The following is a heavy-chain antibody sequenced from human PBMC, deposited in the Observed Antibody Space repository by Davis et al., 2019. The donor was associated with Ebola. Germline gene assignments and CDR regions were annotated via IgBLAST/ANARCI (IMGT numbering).Heavy chain of an antibody. Sequence: SVTVSWQASGYTFTSYGISWVRQAPGQGLEWMGRIIPILGIANYAQKFQGRVTITADKSTSTAYMELSSLRSEDTAVYYCAGNVPAAYYWGQGTLVTVSS. D-gene: IGHD2-2*01. J-gene: IGHJ4*02. CDR3: AGNVPAAYY. CDR1: GYTFTSYG. V-gene: IGHV1-69*04. CDR2: IIPILGIA.